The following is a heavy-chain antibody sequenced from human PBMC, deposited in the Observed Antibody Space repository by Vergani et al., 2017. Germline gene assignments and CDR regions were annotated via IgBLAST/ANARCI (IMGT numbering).Heavy chain of an antibody. Sequence: EVQLLQSEGAVVQPGGSLRLSCVASGFTFSSHAMSWVRQGHGQGLEWVSAISGSGGSTYYADTVKGRFTISRDNSKNTLYLQMNSLRAEETSVYYCARGGIFVATTFNYYYYIDVWDGGTTVTVSS. D-gene: IGHD1-26*01. CDR2: ISGSGGST. V-gene: IGHV3-23*01. CDR3: ARGGIFVATTFNYYYYIDV. CDR1: GFTFSSHA. J-gene: IGHJ6*03.